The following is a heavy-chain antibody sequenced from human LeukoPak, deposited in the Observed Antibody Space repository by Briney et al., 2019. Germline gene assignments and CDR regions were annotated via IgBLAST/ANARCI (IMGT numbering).Heavy chain of an antibody. CDR2: IHHSGRS. CDR1: ADSLSSGGHY. CDR3: ARGGNRFGGFYFDY. D-gene: IGHD3-10*01. J-gene: IGHJ4*02. Sequence: TQTLSLTCTVSADSLSSGGHYWAWIRQFPGKGLESIGFIHHSGRSRHNPSLKDRVAISVDTSRKQFALKLSSVTAADTAMYYCARGGNRFGGFYFDYWGQGIQVIVSS. V-gene: IGHV4-31*03.